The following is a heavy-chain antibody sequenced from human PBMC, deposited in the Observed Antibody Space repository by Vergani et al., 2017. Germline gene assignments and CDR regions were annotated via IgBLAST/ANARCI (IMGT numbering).Heavy chain of an antibody. D-gene: IGHD1-26*01. Sequence: QVQLVQSGAEVKKPGSSVKVSCKASGGTFSSYTISWVRQAPGQGLEWMGWLFPNSGATNYAQKFHGRVTMTRDTSINTAYMELGRLRSDDTAVYFCARDHQGPTTLDYWGQGSLVTVSS. J-gene: IGHJ4*02. CDR1: GGTFSSYT. V-gene: IGHV1-2*02. CDR3: ARDHQGPTTLDY. CDR2: LFPNSGAT.